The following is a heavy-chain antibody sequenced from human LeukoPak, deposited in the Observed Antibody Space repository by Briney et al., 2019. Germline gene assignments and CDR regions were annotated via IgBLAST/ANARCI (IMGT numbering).Heavy chain of an antibody. J-gene: IGHJ4*02. CDR3: ARVADYSNSAHADY. Sequence: SGGSLRLSCAASGFTFSSYGMRWVRQAPGKGLEWVAVIWYDGSNKNYADSVKGRFTISRDNSKNTLYLQMNSLRAEDTAVYYCARVADYSNSAHADYWGQGTLVTVSS. CDR1: GFTFSSYG. V-gene: IGHV3-33*01. D-gene: IGHD4-11*01. CDR2: IWYDGSNK.